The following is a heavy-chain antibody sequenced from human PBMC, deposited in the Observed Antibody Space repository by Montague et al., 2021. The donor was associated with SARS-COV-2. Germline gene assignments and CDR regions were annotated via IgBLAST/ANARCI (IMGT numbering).Heavy chain of an antibody. Sequence: SETLSLTCSVSGGSITRSDYYWAWIRQAPGKGLDWIATVHSSGTTYSNTSLKSRAIISIDTSKNQFSPTLKSVTAADTSVYFCARQVWWKDFDFWGQGKLVTVSA. CDR3: ARQVWWKDFDF. D-gene: IGHD2-21*01. J-gene: IGHJ4*02. CDR2: VHSSGTT. CDR1: GGSITRSDYY. V-gene: IGHV4-39*01.